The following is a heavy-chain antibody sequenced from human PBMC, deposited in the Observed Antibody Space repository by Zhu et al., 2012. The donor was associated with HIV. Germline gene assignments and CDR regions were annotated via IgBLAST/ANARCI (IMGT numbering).Heavy chain of an antibody. J-gene: IGHJ4*02. CDR1: SGFFNSSSYY. CDR3: ARRGVYSGSYYLDY. V-gene: IGHV4-39*07. D-gene: IGHD1-26*01. CDR2: IHYSGRT. Sequence: QVHLQESGPGLVKPSETLSLTCTVSSGFFNSSSYYWGWIRQPPGKGLEWIGSIHYSGRTYYNPSLKSRVTISVDTSKNQFSLKLSSVTAADTAVYYCARRGVYSGSYYLDYWGQGTLVTVSS.